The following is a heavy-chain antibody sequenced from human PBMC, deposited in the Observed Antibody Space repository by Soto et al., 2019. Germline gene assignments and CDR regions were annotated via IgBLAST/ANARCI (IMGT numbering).Heavy chain of an antibody. J-gene: IGHJ6*02. CDR1: RGCY. D-gene: IGHD3-3*01. CDR2: IYYSGST. V-gene: IGHV4-31*02. Sequence: RGCYRSFNHKNPGKGLEWIGYIYYSGSTYYNPSLKSRVTISVDTSKNQFSLKLSSVTAADTAVYYCARETALRFLEWSHYYYGMDVWGQGTTVTVSS. CDR3: ARETALRFLEWSHYYYGMDV.